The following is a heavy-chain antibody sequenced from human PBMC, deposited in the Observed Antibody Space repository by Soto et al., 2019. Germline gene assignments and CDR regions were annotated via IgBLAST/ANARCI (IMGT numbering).Heavy chain of an antibody. D-gene: IGHD3-16*01. V-gene: IGHV3-7*01. CDR1: GFTFSTYW. CDR3: LCGGNFFVY. J-gene: IGHJ4*02. CDR2: IDQDGSER. Sequence: EVQLVESGGGLVQPGESLRLSCAASGFTFSTYWMTWVRQPPGKGLEWVANIDQDGSERYYVDSVRGGFTISRDNAKNSLYLQMNSLGVEDTAVYYCLCGGNFFVYWGQGTLVTVSP.